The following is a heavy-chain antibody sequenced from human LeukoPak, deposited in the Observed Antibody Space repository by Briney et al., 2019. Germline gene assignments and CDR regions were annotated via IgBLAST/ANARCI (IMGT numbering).Heavy chain of an antibody. Sequence: SETLSLTCTVSGGSINSYYWSWIRQPPGKGLEWIGYIYDSGSTNYNPSLKSRVTISVDTSKNQFSLKLSSVTAADTAVYFCARGPYSYDSSGAFDIWGQGTMVTASS. CDR1: GGSINSYY. CDR3: ARGPYSYDSSGAFDI. CDR2: IYDSGST. V-gene: IGHV4-59*08. D-gene: IGHD3-22*01. J-gene: IGHJ3*02.